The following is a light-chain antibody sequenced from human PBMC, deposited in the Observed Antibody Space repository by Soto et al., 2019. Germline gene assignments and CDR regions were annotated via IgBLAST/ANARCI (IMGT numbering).Light chain of an antibody. CDR3: HQYDSSPLT. V-gene: IGKV3-20*01. J-gene: IGKJ4*01. CDR2: GAS. CDR1: QSVSSSY. Sequence: EIVLTQSPGTLSLSPGERATLSCRASQSVSSSYLAWYQQKPGQARRLLIYGASSRATGIPDRFSGSGSGTEFTLTISRLAPEDFAVYYCHQYDSSPLTFGGGTKVEIK.